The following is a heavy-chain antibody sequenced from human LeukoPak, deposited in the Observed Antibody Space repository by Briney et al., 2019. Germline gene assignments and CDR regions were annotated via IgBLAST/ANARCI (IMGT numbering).Heavy chain of an antibody. V-gene: IGHV3-23*01. Sequence: PGGSLRLSCAASGFTFSRYAMSWVRQAPGKGLEWVSSITASGGDTYYAGSVKGRFTISRDNSKNTLYLQMNSLRADDTAVYYCAERVTMVRGVVTKRAEYFQDWGQGTLVTVSS. CDR2: ITASGGDT. CDR3: AERVTMVRGVVTKRAEYFQD. CDR1: GFTFSRYA. D-gene: IGHD3-10*01. J-gene: IGHJ1*01.